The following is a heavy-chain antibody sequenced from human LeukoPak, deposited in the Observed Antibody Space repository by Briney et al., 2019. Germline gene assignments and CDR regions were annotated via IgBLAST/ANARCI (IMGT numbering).Heavy chain of an antibody. CDR3: ATHLFGKGLEY. V-gene: IGHV4-4*09. D-gene: IGHD2-21*01. Sequence: SETLSLTCTISGGSISSDHWGWIRQPPGQGLESLGYIHISGSTDYSPSLRSRVTISMDTSKQQFSLNLRSVTAADTAVYYCATHLFGKGLEYWGQGILVTVSS. CDR1: GGSISSDH. CDR2: IHISGST. J-gene: IGHJ4*02.